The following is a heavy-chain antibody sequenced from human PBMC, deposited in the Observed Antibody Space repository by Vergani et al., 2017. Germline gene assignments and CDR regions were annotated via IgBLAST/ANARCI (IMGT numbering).Heavy chain of an antibody. Sequence: EVQLVESGGGLVKPGGSLRLSCAASGFTFSSYSMNWVRQAPGKGLELVSSISSSSSYIYYADSVKGRFTISRDNAKNSLYLQMNSLRAEDTAVYYCATYYYGSGSLNWFDPWGQGTLVTGSS. CDR3: ATYYYGSGSLNWFDP. V-gene: IGHV3-21*04. CDR2: ISSSSSYI. CDR1: GFTFSSYS. D-gene: IGHD3-10*01. J-gene: IGHJ5*02.